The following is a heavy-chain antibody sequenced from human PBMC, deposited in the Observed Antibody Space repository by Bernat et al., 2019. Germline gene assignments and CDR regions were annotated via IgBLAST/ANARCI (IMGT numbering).Heavy chain of an antibody. CDR1: GFTFDDYA. CDR3: AKDMRYNRPFEGMDV. Sequence: EVQLVESGGAVVQPGGSLRLSCATSGFTFDDYAMHWVRQVPGKGLEWVSLISGDGSSTYYADSVKGRFTISRDNSNNSLYLQMNSLRTEDTALFYCAKDMRYNRPFEGMDVWGQGTTVTVSS. CDR2: ISGDGSST. J-gene: IGHJ6*02. V-gene: IGHV3-43*02. D-gene: IGHD1-14*01.